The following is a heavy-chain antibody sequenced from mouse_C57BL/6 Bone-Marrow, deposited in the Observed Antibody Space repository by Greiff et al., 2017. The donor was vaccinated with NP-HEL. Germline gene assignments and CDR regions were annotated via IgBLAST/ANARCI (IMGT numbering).Heavy chain of an antibody. CDR3: ATGTTVWYFDV. J-gene: IGHJ1*03. CDR2: IHPNSGST. V-gene: IGHV1-64*01. Sequence: QVQLQQPGAELVKPGASVKLSCKASGYTFTSYWMHWVKQRPGQGLEWIGMIHPNSGSTNYNEKFKSKATLTVDKSSSTAYMQLSSLTSEDSAVYYCATGTTVWYFDVWGTGTTVTVSS. D-gene: IGHD1-1*01. CDR1: GYTFTSYW.